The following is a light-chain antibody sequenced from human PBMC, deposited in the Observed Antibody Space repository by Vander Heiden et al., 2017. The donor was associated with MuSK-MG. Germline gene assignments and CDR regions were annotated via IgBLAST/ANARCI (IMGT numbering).Light chain of an antibody. CDR1: QSVSRY. Sequence: EIVLTHSPATLSVPPGERATLSCRASQSVSRYLAWYQQKPGQAPRLLIYDASNRATGIPARFSGSGSGTDFTLTISSLEPEDFAVYYCHQRNNWPLTFGGGTKVEIK. J-gene: IGKJ4*01. V-gene: IGKV3-11*01. CDR2: DAS. CDR3: HQRNNWPLT.